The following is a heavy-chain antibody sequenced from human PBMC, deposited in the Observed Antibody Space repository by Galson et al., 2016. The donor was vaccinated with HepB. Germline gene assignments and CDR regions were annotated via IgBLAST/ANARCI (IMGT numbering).Heavy chain of an antibody. CDR2: TNSDGSST. J-gene: IGHJ6*02. V-gene: IGHV3-74*01. CDR1: GFTFSTYR. D-gene: IGHD5-12*01. CDR3: TRDLGYSDFDFWGFYAMDV. Sequence: LRLSCAASGFTFSTYRMHWVRQVPGKGLAWLSLTNSDGSSTTYADSVKGRFTISRDNARDTLYLQMNSLRAEDTAVYYCTRDLGYSDFDFWGFYAMDVWGQGSTVTVSS.